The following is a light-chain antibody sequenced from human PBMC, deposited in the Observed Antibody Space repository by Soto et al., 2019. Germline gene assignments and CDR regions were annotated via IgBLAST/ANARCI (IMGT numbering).Light chain of an antibody. Sequence: QSVLTQPASVSGSPGQSITISCTGSGRDIGAYDYVSWYQQHPGKAPKLLIYGVKNRPSGVSYRFSASKSAFTASLTISGLQAEDEADYHCTSYSSSDIFYVFGTGTKVTVL. V-gene: IGLV2-14*01. CDR3: TSYSSSDIFYV. J-gene: IGLJ1*01. CDR1: GRDIGAYDY. CDR2: GVK.